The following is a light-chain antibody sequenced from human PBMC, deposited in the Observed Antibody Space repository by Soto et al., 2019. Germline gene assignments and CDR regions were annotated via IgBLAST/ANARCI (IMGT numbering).Light chain of an antibody. CDR1: QGVRNE. CDR3: LQDYNYPLT. Sequence: AIPMTQSPSSLSASVGDRVTMTCRASQGVRNELGWYQQKPGKAPKLLIYAASTLQSGVPSRFSGSGSGTDFTLTISSLQPEDFATYYCLQDYNYPLTFGGGTKVEIK. V-gene: IGKV1-6*01. J-gene: IGKJ4*01. CDR2: AAS.